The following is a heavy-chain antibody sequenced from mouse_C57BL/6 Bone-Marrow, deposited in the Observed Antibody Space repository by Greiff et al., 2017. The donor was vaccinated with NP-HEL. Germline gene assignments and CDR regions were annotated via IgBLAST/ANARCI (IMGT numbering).Heavy chain of an antibody. V-gene: IGHV7-3*01. Sequence: EVMLVESGGGLVQPGGSLSLSCAASGFTFTDYYMSWVRQPPGKALEWLGFIRNKANGYTTEYSASVKGRFTISRDNSQSILYLQMNALRAEDSATYYCARYYYYGSSYLWYFDVWGTGTTVTVSS. J-gene: IGHJ1*03. CDR2: IRNKANGYTT. CDR3: ARYYYYGSSYLWYFDV. CDR1: GFTFTDYY. D-gene: IGHD1-1*01.